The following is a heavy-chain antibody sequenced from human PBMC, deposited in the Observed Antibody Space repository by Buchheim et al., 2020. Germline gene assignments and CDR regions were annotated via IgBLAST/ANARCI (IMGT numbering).Heavy chain of an antibody. V-gene: IGHV1-2*04. Sequence: QVQLVQSGAEVKKPGASVKVSCKASGYTFTGHYMHWMRQAPGQGLEWMGWINPNSGGTNYPQKFQGWVTMTRDTSMSTAYIELSRLKSDDTALYYYARSHSSSWAIDYWGQGTL. CDR2: INPNSGGT. CDR3: ARSHSSSWAIDY. J-gene: IGHJ4*02. CDR1: GYTFTGHY. D-gene: IGHD6-13*01.